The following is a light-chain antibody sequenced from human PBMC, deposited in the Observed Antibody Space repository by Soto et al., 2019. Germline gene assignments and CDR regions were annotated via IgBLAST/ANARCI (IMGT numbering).Light chain of an antibody. CDR2: EAS. V-gene: IGKV3-20*01. Sequence: EIVLTQSPGTLSLSPGERATLSCRASQSVSSSYVAWYQQKPGQAPRLLIYEASIRAIVIPDRFSGSGSGTDFTLTISRLEPEEFAVYHGQQYGSSPPTFGQGSKVEIK. J-gene: IGKJ1*01. CDR1: QSVSSSY. CDR3: QQYGSSPPT.